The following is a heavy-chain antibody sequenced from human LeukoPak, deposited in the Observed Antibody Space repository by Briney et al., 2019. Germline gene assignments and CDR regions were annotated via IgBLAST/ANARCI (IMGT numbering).Heavy chain of an antibody. CDR3: ARDQEGFDY. V-gene: IGHV1-46*01. CDR2: IYPRDGST. J-gene: IGHJ4*02. Sequence: ASVKVSCKASGCTFTSNYIHWVRQAPGQGLEWMGMIYPRDGSTSYAQKFQGRVTVTRDTSTSTVHMELSGLRSEDTAVYYCARDQEGFDYWGQGTLVTVSS. CDR1: GCTFTSNY.